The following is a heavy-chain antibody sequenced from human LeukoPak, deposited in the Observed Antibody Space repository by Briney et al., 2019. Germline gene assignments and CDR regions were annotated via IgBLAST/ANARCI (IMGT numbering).Heavy chain of an antibody. Sequence: SETLSLTCTVSGASFSSGDQYWNWIRQRPGEGLEWIGCIHPSGALYNNPSLESRVTISIDTSKNQFSLNLNSVTAADTAVYFCSRGLDSRKLGYWGQGTLVTDSS. V-gene: IGHV4-31*03. CDR3: SRGLDSRKLGY. CDR1: GASFSSGDQY. CDR2: IHPSGAL. D-gene: IGHD3-22*01. J-gene: IGHJ4*02.